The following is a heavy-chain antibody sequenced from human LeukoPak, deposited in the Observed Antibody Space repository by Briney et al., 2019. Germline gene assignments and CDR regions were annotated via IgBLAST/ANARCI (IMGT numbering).Heavy chain of an antibody. V-gene: IGHV4-39*07. Sequence: SQTLSLTCTVDGGSISSITYYWGWLRQPPGRGLEWFGHIYYSGSTHYNPSLKSRFTISEEPSKYQFSLKLSSVTTPRPAMYSCTRGYCSVSSFYSYYYSNYMDVWGKGTTVTVSS. CDR2: IYYSGST. D-gene: IGHD2-15*01. CDR3: TRGYCSVSSFYSYYYSNYMDV. J-gene: IGHJ6*03. CDR1: GGSISSITYY.